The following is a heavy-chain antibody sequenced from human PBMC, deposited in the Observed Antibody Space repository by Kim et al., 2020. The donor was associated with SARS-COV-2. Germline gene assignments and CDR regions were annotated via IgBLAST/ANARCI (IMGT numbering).Heavy chain of an antibody. V-gene: IGHV4-59*01. D-gene: IGHD3-16*01. CDR3: ARDWGLGVQH. Sequence: STNYNPSLKSRVTISVDTSKNQFSLKLSSVTAADTAVYYCARDWGLGVQHWGQGTLVTVSS. J-gene: IGHJ1*01. CDR2: ST.